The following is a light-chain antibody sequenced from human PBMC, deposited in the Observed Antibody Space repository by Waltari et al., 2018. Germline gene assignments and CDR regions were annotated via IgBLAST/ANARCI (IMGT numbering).Light chain of an antibody. CDR3: QHGYGTPWT. CDR2: KAS. Sequence: GDRVTITCRASENVNNYSNWYQQKPGKAPKLLIYKASTLQSGVPSRFSGSGSGTDYTFTISSLQSEDVATYYCQHGYGTPWTFGQGTKVEIK. V-gene: IGKV1-39*02. J-gene: IGKJ1*01. CDR1: ENVNNY.